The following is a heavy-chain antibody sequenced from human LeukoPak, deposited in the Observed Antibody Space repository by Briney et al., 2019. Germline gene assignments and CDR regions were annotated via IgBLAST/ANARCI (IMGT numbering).Heavy chain of an antibody. CDR3: AKGHDDILTGYDWWFDP. CDR2: ISGSGGST. CDR1: GFTFNSYA. J-gene: IGHJ5*02. D-gene: IGHD3-9*01. Sequence: GGSLRLSCAASGFTFNSYAMSWVRQVPGKGLEWVSTISGSGGSTYYADSVKGRFTISRDTSKNTLYLQMNSLRAVDTAVYYCAKGHDDILTGYDWWFDPWGQGTLVTVSS. V-gene: IGHV3-23*01.